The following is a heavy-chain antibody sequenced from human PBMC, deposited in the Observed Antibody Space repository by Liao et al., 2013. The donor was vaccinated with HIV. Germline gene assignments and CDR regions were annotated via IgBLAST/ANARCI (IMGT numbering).Heavy chain of an antibody. J-gene: IGHJ6*03. CDR2: IFPSGTT. D-gene: IGHD2-15*01. Sequence: QVRLQQWGARLLKPSETLSLTCTVSGGSITDFYWSWIRQPAGKTLEWIGRIFPSGTTNYNPSLKSRVTMSVDTSKNHFSLELTSVTAADTAVYYCARGGLVVVAATKYSYYYMDIWGKGTTVTVSS. CDR1: GGSITDFY. V-gene: IGHV4-59*10. CDR3: ARGGLVVVAATKYSYYYMDI.